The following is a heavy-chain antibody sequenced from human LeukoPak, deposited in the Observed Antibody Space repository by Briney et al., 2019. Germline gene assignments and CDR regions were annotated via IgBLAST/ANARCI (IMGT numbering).Heavy chain of an antibody. CDR1: GDSFSSNSAA. D-gene: IGHD6-13*01. CDR2: TYYRSKWYN. J-gene: IGHJ4*02. CDR3: ARADRPTGYSSSWYAEFDY. Sequence: SQTLSLTCAISGDSFSSNSAAWNWIRQSPSRGLEWLGRTYYRSKWYNDYAVSVKSRITINPDTSKNQLSLQLNSVTPEDTAVYYCARADRPTGYSSSWYAEFDYWGQGTLVTVSS. V-gene: IGHV6-1*01.